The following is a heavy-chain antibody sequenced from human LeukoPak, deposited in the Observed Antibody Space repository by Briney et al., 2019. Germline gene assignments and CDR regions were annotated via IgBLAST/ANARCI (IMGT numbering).Heavy chain of an antibody. CDR3: ARHSDVVGAI. V-gene: IGHV5-51*01. D-gene: IGHD3-16*01. CDR1: GYTFTHQW. J-gene: IGHJ4*02. Sequence: GESLKISCEASGYTFTHQWIGWVRQMPGTGLEWVGIIYPRDSDTIYSPSFQGHVTISADTSINTAYLEWRSLEASDTAMYYCARHSDVVGAIWGQGAQVTVSS. CDR2: IYPRDSDT.